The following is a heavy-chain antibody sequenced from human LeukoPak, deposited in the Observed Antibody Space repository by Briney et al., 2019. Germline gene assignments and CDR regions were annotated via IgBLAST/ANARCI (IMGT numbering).Heavy chain of an antibody. CDR1: GYTFTSHD. CDR3: ARIAAARRGYYYYGMDV. Sequence: ASVKVSCKASGYTFTSHDINWVRQATGQGLEWMGWMNPNSGNTGYAQKFQGRVTMTRNTSISTAYMELSSLRSEDTAVYYCARIAAARRGYYYYGMDVWGQGTTVTVSS. CDR2: MNPNSGNT. J-gene: IGHJ6*02. D-gene: IGHD6-13*01. V-gene: IGHV1-8*01.